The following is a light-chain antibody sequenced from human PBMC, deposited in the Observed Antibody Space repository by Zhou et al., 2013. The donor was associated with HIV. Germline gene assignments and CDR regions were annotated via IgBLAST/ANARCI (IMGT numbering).Light chain of an antibody. V-gene: IGKV3-20*01. J-gene: IGKJ2*01. CDR2: GAS. CDR3: QQYNNWPRT. Sequence: IVLTQSPGTLSLSLGERATLSCRASQSVSSSYLAWYQQKPGQAPRLLIYGASSRATGIPDRFSGSGSGTDFTLTISSLQSEDFAVYYCQQYNNWPRTFGQGTKLEIK. CDR1: QSVSSSY.